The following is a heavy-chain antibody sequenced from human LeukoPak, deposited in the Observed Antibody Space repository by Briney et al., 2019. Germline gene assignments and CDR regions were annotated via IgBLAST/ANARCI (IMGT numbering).Heavy chain of an antibody. Sequence: GGSLRLSCAASGFTFDDYGMSWVRQAPGKGLEWVSGINWNGGSTGYADSVKGRFTISRDNAKNSLYLQMNSLRAEDTALYYRARGVHYYDSSGYYFDYWGQGTLVTVSS. CDR2: INWNGGST. V-gene: IGHV3-20*04. D-gene: IGHD3-22*01. CDR1: GFTFDDYG. CDR3: ARGVHYYDSSGYYFDY. J-gene: IGHJ4*02.